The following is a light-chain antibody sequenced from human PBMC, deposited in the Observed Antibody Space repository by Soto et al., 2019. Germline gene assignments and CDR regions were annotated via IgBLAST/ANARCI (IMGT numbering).Light chain of an antibody. J-gene: IGKJ1*01. V-gene: IGKV1-5*01. CDR1: QTIDFR. CDR3: QQYHTFSWT. CDR2: DAS. Sequence: DIQMTQSPSTLSASVGGSVTITCRASQTIDFRLAWYQLKPGKAPKLLINDASILQSGVPSRFSGSGSGTEFTLTISSLQPEDFASYYCQQYHTFSWTFGQGTKVEIE.